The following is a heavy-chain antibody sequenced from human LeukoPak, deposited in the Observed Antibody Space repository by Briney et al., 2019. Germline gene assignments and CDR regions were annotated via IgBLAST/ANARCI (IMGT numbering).Heavy chain of an antibody. D-gene: IGHD6-13*01. J-gene: IGHJ4*02. CDR2: IIPIFGTA. V-gene: IGHV1-69*05. CDR3: AREVAAARFDY. Sequence: ASVKVSCKASGGTFSSYAISWVRQAPGQGLEWMGRIIPIFGTANYAQTFQGRVTITTDESTSTAYMELSSLRSEDTAVYYCAREVAAARFDYGGQGTLVTVSS. CDR1: GGTFSSYA.